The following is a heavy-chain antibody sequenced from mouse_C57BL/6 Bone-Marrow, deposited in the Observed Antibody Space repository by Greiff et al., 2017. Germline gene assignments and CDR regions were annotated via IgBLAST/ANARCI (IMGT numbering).Heavy chain of an antibody. Sequence: DVMLVESGGDLVKPGGSLKLSCAASGFTFSSYGMSWVRQTPDKRLEWVATISSGGSYTYYPDSVKGRFTISRDNAKNTLYLQMSSLKSEDTAMYYCARRGTTVVAHFDYWGQGTTRTVSS. CDR2: ISSGGSYT. CDR3: ARRGTTVVAHFDY. CDR1: GFTFSSYG. V-gene: IGHV5-6*02. J-gene: IGHJ2*01. D-gene: IGHD1-1*01.